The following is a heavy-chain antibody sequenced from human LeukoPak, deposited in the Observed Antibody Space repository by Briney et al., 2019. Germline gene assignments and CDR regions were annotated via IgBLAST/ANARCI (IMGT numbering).Heavy chain of an antibody. CDR2: IFYSGST. D-gene: IGHD3-22*01. CDR3: ARQHPIYASSGYDDY. CDR1: GGSISRRSYY. J-gene: IGHJ4*02. V-gene: IGHV4-39*01. Sequence: KPSETLSLTCTVSGGSISRRSYYWGWIRQPPGKGLEWIGSIFYSGSTYYNPSLKSRVTISVDTSKNQFSLKLSSVTDEDTAVYYCARQHPIYASSGYDDYWGRGTLVTVSS.